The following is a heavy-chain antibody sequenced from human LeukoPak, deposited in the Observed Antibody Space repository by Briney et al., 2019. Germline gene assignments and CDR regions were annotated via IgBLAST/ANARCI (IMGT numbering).Heavy chain of an antibody. D-gene: IGHD1-26*01. Sequence: QPGRSLRLSCAASGFTFSSYALHWVRQAPGKGLEWVAVISYDGSNKYYADSVKGRFTISRDNSKNTLYLQMDSLRAEDTAVYYCARDWGGESYRLDYWGQGTLVTVST. CDR3: ARDWGGESYRLDY. CDR2: ISYDGSNK. J-gene: IGHJ4*02. V-gene: IGHV3-30-3*01. CDR1: GFTFSSYA.